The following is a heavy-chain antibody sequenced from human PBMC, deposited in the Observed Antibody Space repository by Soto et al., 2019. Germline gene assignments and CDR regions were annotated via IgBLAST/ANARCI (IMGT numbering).Heavy chain of an antibody. V-gene: IGHV1-46*03. CDR3: TRAGYCSGASCYGYLYHYYMDD. Sequence: QVQLVQSGAEVKNPGASVKVSCKASGYTFTNYYMHWVRQAPGQGLEWMGIINPSGGSTSYAQKFQGRVTMTRDTFTSTVYMELSSLRSEDTAVYYCTRAGYCSGASCYGYLYHYYMDDWGTGTTVTVSS. CDR2: INPSGGST. D-gene: IGHD2-2*03. CDR1: GYTFTNYY. J-gene: IGHJ6*03.